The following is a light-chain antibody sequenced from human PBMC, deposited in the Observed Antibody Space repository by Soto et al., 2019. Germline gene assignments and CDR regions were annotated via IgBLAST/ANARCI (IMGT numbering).Light chain of an antibody. V-gene: IGKV1-12*01. CDR2: DVS. Sequence: DNQVTYSPSSISASVGDRVTITCRASHAVNSWLAWFQQKPGMAPKLVIYDVSSLQSGVPSRFSGSGSGTEFTLTISSLQPEDFATYYCQQSNNHPISFGQGTRLEIK. CDR1: HAVNSW. CDR3: QQSNNHPIS. J-gene: IGKJ5*01.